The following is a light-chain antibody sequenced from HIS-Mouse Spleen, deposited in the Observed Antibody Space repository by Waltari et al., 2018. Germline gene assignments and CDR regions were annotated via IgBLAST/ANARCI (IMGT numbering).Light chain of an antibody. CDR3: QQRIRYT. J-gene: IGKJ2*01. Sequence: EIVLTQSPATLSLSPGERATLSCRASQSVSSYLAWYQQKPGQAPRLLIYDASNRATGIPARFSGSGSGTDFTLTISSLEPEDFAVYYCQQRIRYTFGQGTKLEIK. V-gene: IGKV3-11*01. CDR2: DAS. CDR1: QSVSSY.